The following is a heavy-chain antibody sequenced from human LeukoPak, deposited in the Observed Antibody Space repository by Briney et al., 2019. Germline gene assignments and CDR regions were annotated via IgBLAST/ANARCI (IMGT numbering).Heavy chain of an antibody. CDR3: AKDGGRITMIVVVGGEPPNDAFDI. CDR1: GFTFSSYG. Sequence: GGSLRLSCAASGFTFSSYGMSWVRQAPGKGLEWVSAISGSGGSTYYADSVKGRFTISRDNSKNTLYLQMNSLRAEDTAVYYCAKDGGRITMIVVVGGEPPNDAFDIWGQGTMVTVSS. D-gene: IGHD3-22*01. V-gene: IGHV3-23*01. CDR2: ISGSGGST. J-gene: IGHJ3*02.